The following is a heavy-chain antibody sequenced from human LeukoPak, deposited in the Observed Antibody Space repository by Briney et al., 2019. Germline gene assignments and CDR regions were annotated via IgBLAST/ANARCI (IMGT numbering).Heavy chain of an antibody. D-gene: IGHD1-1*01. CDR3: ARDLGGNDLDP. V-gene: IGHV3-74*01. CDR1: GFTFSRSW. CDR2: INSDGSWT. Sequence: PGGSLRLSCTASGFTFSRSWMHWVRQSPGKALLWVSHINSDGSWTGYADSVRGRFTISRDNAKNTVFLQMNSLGADDTAVYYCARDLGGNDLDPWGQGTLVTVSS. J-gene: IGHJ5*02.